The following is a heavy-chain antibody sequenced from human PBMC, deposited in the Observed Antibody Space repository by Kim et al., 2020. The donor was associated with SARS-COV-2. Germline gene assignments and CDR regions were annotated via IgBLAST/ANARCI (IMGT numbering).Heavy chain of an antibody. J-gene: IGHJ4*01. CDR2: INHSGST. Sequence: SETLSLTCAVYGGSFSGYYWSWIRQPPGKGLEWIGEINHSGSTNYNPSLKSRVTISVDTSKNQFSLKLSSVTAADTAVYYCARGPRYYDFWGGYFPAFD. V-gene: IGHV4-34*01. CDR1: GGSFSGYY. CDR3: ARGPRYYDFWGGYFPAFD. D-gene: IGHD3-3*01.